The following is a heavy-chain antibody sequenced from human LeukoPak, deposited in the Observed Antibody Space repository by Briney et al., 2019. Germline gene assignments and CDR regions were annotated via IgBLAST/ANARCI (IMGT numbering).Heavy chain of an antibody. D-gene: IGHD5-18*01. Sequence: SVKVSCKASGGTFSSYAISWVRQAPGQGLEWMGRIIPIFGTAHYAQKFPGRVTITADKSTSTGSMELSSLRPEDTAVYYCAISYSYGHSRGDYWGQGTLVTVSS. CDR1: GGTFSSYA. CDR3: AISYSYGHSRGDY. V-gene: IGHV1-69*06. CDR2: IIPIFGTA. J-gene: IGHJ4*02.